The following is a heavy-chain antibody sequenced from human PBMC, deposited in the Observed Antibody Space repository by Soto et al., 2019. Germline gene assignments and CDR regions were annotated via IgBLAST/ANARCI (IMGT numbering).Heavy chain of an antibody. CDR1: GFTFRSYS. D-gene: IGHD2-21*01. Sequence: EVQRVESGGGLVQPGGSLRITCAASGFTFRSYSRNWVRQAPGKGLEWVSYISSSSSTIYYADSVKGRFTISRDNAKNSLYLQMNSLRAEDTAVYYCAGSVVPPHDAYDIWGQGTMVTVSS. J-gene: IGHJ3*02. CDR2: ISSSSSTI. CDR3: AGSVVPPHDAYDI. V-gene: IGHV3-48*01.